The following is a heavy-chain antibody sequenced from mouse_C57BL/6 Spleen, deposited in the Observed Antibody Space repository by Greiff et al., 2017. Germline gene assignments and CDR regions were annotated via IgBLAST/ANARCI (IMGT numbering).Heavy chain of an antibody. D-gene: IGHD4-1*01. Sequence: EVQLQQSGPELVKPGASVKISCKASGYSFTDYYMNWVKQSTGKSLEWIGVIDPNYGTTRYNQKFKGKATLTVDQSSSTASMQLNSLTSEDSTVYSCAANWDEFDYWGQGTTLTVSS. CDR3: AANWDEFDY. V-gene: IGHV1-39*01. J-gene: IGHJ2*01. CDR2: IDPNYGTT. CDR1: GYSFTDYY.